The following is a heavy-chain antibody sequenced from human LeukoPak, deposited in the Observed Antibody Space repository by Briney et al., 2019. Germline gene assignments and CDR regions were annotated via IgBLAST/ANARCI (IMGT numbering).Heavy chain of an antibody. V-gene: IGHV4-31*03. CDR2: VYYTGHI. CDR3: ARLVGATYFDY. CDR1: GGSISSSSYY. D-gene: IGHD1-26*01. Sequence: SETLSLTCTVSGGSISSSSYYWSWIRQHPEKGLEWIGYVYYTGHIYYNPSLKSRLTISSDTSKNQFFLNLSSVTAADTAVYYCARLVGATYFDYWGQGTLVTVSS. J-gene: IGHJ4*02.